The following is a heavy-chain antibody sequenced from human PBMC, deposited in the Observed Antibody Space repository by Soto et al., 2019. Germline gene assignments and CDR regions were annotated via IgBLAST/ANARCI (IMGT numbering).Heavy chain of an antibody. J-gene: IGHJ6*02. D-gene: IGHD3-3*01. CDR1: GFTFSTYA. CDR2: ISSDSRTI. CDR3: ARIKLVEWFFINVDVYDMDV. V-gene: IGHV3-48*02. Sequence: GGSLRLSCVASGFTFSTYAISWVRQVPGKGLQWVSGISSDSRTIYYADSVKGRFTVSRDNARNSVSLQMDSLRDEDAAVYYCARIKLVEWFFINVDVYDMDVWGQGTPVTVSS.